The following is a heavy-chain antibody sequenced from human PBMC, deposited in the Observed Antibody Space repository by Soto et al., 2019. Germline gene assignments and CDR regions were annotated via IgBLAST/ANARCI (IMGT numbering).Heavy chain of an antibody. CDR2: ISGSGGST. CDR1: GFTFSSYA. V-gene: IGHV3-23*01. Sequence: GGSLRLSCAASGFTFSSYAMSWVRQAPGKGLEWVSGISGSGGSTYYADSVKGRFTISRDNSKNTPYLQMNSLRVEDTAVYYCANLPLYSGSWPIDFWGKGTLVTVSS. J-gene: IGHJ4*02. CDR3: ANLPLYSGSWPIDF. D-gene: IGHD6-13*01.